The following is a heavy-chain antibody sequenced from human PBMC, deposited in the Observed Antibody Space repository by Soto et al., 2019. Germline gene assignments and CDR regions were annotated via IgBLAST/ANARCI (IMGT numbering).Heavy chain of an antibody. CDR2: IKQDGSEK. Sequence: ESGGGLVQPGGSLRLSCAASGFTIGDFWMSWVRQAPGKGLEWVANIKQDGSEKYYVGSVKGRFTISRNSAKNSLYLQMDNLRGEDTAVYYCARTVVVVVPDNFDHWGQGTLVTVSS. CDR1: GFTIGDFW. V-gene: IGHV3-7*01. CDR3: ARTVVVVVPDNFDH. J-gene: IGHJ4*02. D-gene: IGHD3-22*01.